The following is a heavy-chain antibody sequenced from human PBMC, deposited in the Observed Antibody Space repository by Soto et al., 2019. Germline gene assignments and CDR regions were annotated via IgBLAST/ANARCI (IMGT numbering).Heavy chain of an antibody. CDR2: TTDTGGDT. CDR1: GITFGSRA. J-gene: IGHJ6*02. V-gene: IGHV3-21*01. D-gene: IGHD3-10*01. Sequence: PGGSLRLSCVASGITFGSRAMSWVRQAPGEGLEWVSTTTDTGGDTKYADSVKGRFTISRDNAKNSLYLQMNSLRAEDTAVYYCARVGEKTDGMDVWGQGTTVTVSS. CDR3: ARVGEKTDGMDV.